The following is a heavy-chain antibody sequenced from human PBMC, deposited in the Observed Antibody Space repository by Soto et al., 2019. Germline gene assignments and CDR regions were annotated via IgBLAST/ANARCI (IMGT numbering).Heavy chain of an antibody. Sequence: PGGSLRLSCAASGFTFSSYAMHWVRQAPGKGLEWVAVISYDGSNKYYADSVKGRFTISRDNSKNTLYLQMNSLRAEDTAVYYCARGSTDILTGYPAFDFDYWGQGTLVTVSS. J-gene: IGHJ4*02. V-gene: IGHV3-30-3*01. CDR3: ARGSTDILTGYPAFDFDY. D-gene: IGHD3-9*01. CDR2: ISYDGSNK. CDR1: GFTFSSYA.